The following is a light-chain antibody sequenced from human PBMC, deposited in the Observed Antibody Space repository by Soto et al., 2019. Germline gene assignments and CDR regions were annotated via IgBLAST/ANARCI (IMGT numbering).Light chain of an antibody. J-gene: IGLJ1*01. V-gene: IGLV2-8*01. CDR2: EVV. CDR1: KNDVGFSDF. Sequence: QSALTQPPSASGSPGQSVTISCTGTKNDVGFSDFVSWYPHHPGKAPRLIIYEVVQRPSGVPDRFSGSKSGNTASLTVSGLQAADEADYFCKSYAGSNTYVFGSGTKVTVL. CDR3: KSYAGSNTYV.